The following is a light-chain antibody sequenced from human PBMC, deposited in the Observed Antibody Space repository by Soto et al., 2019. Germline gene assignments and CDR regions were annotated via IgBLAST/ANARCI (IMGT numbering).Light chain of an antibody. Sequence: DIPMTQSPSSLSASVGDRVTITCRASQTISTYLNWYQQKPGKAPKLLIYAASTLQSGVPSRFSGSGSGAEFTRTINSLQHEDFETYYCPQSHGNSYTFGQGTKLEI. V-gene: IGKV1-39*01. J-gene: IGKJ2*01. CDR3: PQSHGNSYT. CDR2: AAS. CDR1: QTISTY.